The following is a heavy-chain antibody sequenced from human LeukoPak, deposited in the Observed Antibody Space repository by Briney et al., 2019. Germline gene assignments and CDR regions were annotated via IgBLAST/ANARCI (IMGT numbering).Heavy chain of an antibody. CDR3: AREGVRGTYYSYYMDV. V-gene: IGHV1-46*01. D-gene: IGHD3-10*01. Sequence: AAVKVSCKASGCTFRTFAISLVRQAPGQGLEWVGIINPSGGSTSYAQKSEGGGTMTRGMSTSTVYIEQSSLRSADTAVYYSAREGVRGTYYSYYMDVWGKGTTVTISS. CDR1: GCTFRTFA. CDR2: INPSGGST. J-gene: IGHJ6*03.